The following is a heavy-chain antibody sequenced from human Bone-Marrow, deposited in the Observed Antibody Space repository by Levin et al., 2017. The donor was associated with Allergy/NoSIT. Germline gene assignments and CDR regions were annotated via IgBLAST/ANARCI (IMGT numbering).Heavy chain of an antibody. D-gene: IGHD4-17*01. CDR1: GYPFTNYE. J-gene: IGHJ3*02. CDR3: GRGRLPYGYTDAFDI. V-gene: IGHV1-8*01. CDR2: MNPDNGNI. Sequence: VASVKVSCKASGYPFTNYEINWVRQATGQGLEWIGRMNPDNGNIDYARKFQGRVTLTRDTSINTAFMELKSLTSEDSAIYYCGRGRLPYGYTDAFDIWGQGTMVTVSS.